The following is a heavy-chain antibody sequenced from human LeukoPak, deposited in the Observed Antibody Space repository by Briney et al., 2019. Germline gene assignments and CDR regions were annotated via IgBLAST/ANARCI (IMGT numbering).Heavy chain of an antibody. D-gene: IGHD3-10*01. CDR3: ARDPSYYGSGNYYYYFYGMDV. J-gene: IGHJ6*02. V-gene: IGHV3-33*01. CDR2: IWYDGSNK. CDR1: GYTFTGYY. Sequence: SCKASGYTFTGYYMHWVRQAPGKGLEWVAVIWYDGSNKYYADSVKGRFTISRDNSKNTLYLQMSSLRAEDTAVYYCARDPSYYGSGNYYYYFYGMDVWGQGTTVTVSS.